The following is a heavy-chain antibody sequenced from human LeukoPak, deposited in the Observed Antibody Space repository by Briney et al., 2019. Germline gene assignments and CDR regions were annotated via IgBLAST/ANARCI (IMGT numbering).Heavy chain of an antibody. CDR2: ISGSADIT. J-gene: IGHJ5*02. D-gene: IGHD5-12*01. Sequence: PRGCLRLARAASRFTLATYAISWVRQPPRKGLEWVSRISGSADITYYADSVKGRFTISRDNSKTTLYLQMNSLTAEDTAVYSCAKGVRVGYVANWFDPWGQGTLVTVSS. CDR1: RFTLATYA. V-gene: IGHV3-23*01. CDR3: AKGVRVGYVANWFDP.